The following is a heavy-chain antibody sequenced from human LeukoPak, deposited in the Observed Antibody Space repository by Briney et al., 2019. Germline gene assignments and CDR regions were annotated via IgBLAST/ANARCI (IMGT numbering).Heavy chain of an antibody. V-gene: IGHV3-23*01. J-gene: IGHJ4*02. CDR3: ALGLRDSASSPFGS. CDR1: GFTFSSYS. CDR2: LNGGGLGT. D-gene: IGHD3-16*01. Sequence: HPGGSLRLSCAASGFTFSSYSMNWVRQAPGKGLEWVTALNGGGLGTYRAESVKGRFIVSRDVSTNTLYLQMNNLRVEDTAVYFCALGLRDSASSPFGSWGQGTLVTVSS.